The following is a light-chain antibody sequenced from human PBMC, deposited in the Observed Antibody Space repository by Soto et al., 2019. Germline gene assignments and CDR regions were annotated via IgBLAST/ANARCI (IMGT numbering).Light chain of an antibody. V-gene: IGKV1-39*01. CDR1: QSISYY. Sequence: DIQMTQSPSSLSASVGARVTITCRASQSISYYLNWYQQKPGKAPRLLIYAASTLQSGVPSRFSGSGSGTDFTLTISSLQPEDCATYYCQETYRTPYTFGQGTKLEIK. J-gene: IGKJ2*01. CDR3: QETYRTPYT. CDR2: AAS.